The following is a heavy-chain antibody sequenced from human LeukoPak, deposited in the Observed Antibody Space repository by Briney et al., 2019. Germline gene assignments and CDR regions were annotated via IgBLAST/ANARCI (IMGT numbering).Heavy chain of an antibody. CDR1: GGSISSYY. J-gene: IGHJ4*02. D-gene: IGHD3-3*01. V-gene: IGHV4-59*01. CDR2: IYYSGST. Sequence: SETLPLTCTVSGGSISSYYWSWIRQPPGKGLEWIGYIYYSGSTNYNPSLKSRVTISVDTSKNQFSLKLSSVTAADTAVYYCARVGLGSFGVVIRYYFDYWGQGTLVTVSS. CDR3: ARVGLGSFGVVIRYYFDY.